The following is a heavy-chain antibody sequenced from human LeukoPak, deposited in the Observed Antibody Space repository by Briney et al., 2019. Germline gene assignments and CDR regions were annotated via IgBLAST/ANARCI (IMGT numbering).Heavy chain of an antibody. V-gene: IGHV3-30*18. J-gene: IGHJ4*02. D-gene: IGHD2-15*01. Sequence: GGSLRLSCAASGFTFSSYGMHWVRQAPGKGLEWVAVISYDGSNKYYADSVKGRFTISRDNSKNTLYLQMNSLRAEDTAVYYCAKSDSFRYYFDYWGQGTLVTVSS. CDR3: AKSDSFRYYFDY. CDR1: GFTFSSYG. CDR2: ISYDGSNK.